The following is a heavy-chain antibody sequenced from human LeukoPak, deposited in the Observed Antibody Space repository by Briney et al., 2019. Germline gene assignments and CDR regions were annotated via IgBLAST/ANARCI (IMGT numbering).Heavy chain of an antibody. Sequence: ASVTVSCKGSGYTFTGYYMHWVRQAPGPGLEWVGLINPNSGGTYYAQKFQGSETMTDDTSISTAYMELSRLRSDNTAVYYCARVLYGGTWATFDYGGHGTLVTVSP. CDR2: INPNSGGT. V-gene: IGHV1-2*02. D-gene: IGHD4-23*01. J-gene: IGHJ5*01. CDR1: GYTFTGYY. CDR3: ARVLYGGTWATFDY.